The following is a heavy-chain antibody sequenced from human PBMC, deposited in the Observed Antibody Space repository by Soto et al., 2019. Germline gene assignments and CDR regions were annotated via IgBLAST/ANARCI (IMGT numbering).Heavy chain of an antibody. CDR1: GGSISSGGYS. J-gene: IGHJ4*02. V-gene: IGHV4-30-2*01. D-gene: IGHD5-12*01. CDR2: IYHSGST. Sequence: SETLSLTCAVSGGSISSGGYSWSWIRRPPGKGLEWIGYIYHSGSTYYNPSLKSRVTISVDRSKNQFSLKLSSVTAADTAVYYCARALGGYDYVFDYWGQGTLVTVSS. CDR3: ARALGGYDYVFDY.